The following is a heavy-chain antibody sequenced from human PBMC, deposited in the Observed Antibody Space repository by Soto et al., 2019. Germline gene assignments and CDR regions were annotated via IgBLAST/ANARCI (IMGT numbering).Heavy chain of an antibody. J-gene: IGHJ5*02. CDR1: GYSFTSYW. CDR3: ARLQARWFDP. Sequence: TVESLSISCKVSGYSFTSYWIIWVLQMPGKGLEWMGRIDPSDSYTNYSPSFQGHVTISADKSISTAYLQWSSLKASDTAMYYCARLQARWFDPWGQGTMVTVSS. CDR2: IDPSDSYT. D-gene: IGHD1-26*01. V-gene: IGHV5-10-1*01.